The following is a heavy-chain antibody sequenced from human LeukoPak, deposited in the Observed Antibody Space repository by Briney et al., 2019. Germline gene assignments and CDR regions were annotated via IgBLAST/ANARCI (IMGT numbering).Heavy chain of an antibody. CDR3: ARYGFSSVWQGGWHAFDI. CDR1: GYTFTSYY. D-gene: IGHD6-25*01. V-gene: IGHV1-46*01. Sequence: GASVKVSCKASGYTFTSYYLHWVRQAPGQGLEWMGIIHPTVGDTTYAQRFQGRVTTTRDMSTGTVYMDLSSLTSEDTAVYYCARYGFSSVWQGGWHAFDIWGQGTMVTVSS. CDR2: IHPTVGDT. J-gene: IGHJ3*02.